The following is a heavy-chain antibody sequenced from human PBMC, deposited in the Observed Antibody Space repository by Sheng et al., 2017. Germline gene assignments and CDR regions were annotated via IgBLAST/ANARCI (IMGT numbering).Heavy chain of an antibody. D-gene: IGHD3-10*01. J-gene: IGHJ4*02. Sequence: EVQLVESGGGLVQPGRSLRLSCTTSGFTFGDYAMSWFRQAPGKGLEWVGFIRSKAHGGTTEYAASVKGRFTISRDDSKDIAYLQMDSLKTEDTAVYYCTRAATVNSWFGSQFDFWGQGTLVTVSS. CDR2: IRSKAHGGTT. CDR1: GFTFGDYA. CDR3: TRAATVNSWFGSQFDF. V-gene: IGHV3-49*03.